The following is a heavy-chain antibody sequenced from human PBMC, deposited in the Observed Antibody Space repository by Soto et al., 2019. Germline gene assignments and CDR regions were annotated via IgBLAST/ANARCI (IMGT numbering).Heavy chain of an antibody. J-gene: IGHJ4*02. CDR1: GFSFNSYA. D-gene: IGHD6-19*01. CDR2: ISSSSSNI. V-gene: IGHV3-21*01. Sequence: RLSWAASGFSFNSYAMHWVRHAPGKGLEWVSSISSSSSNIYYADPVKGRFTISRDNAKNSLYLQMNSLRAEDTAVYYCARDSSIAVAGPRSDYWGQGTLVTVS. CDR3: ARDSSIAVAGPRSDY.